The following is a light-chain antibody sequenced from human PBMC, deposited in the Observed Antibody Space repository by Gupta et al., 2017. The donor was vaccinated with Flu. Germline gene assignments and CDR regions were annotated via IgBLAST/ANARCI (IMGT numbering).Light chain of an antibody. CDR2: GAS. J-gene: IGKJ4*01. CDR1: QSVSNS. Sequence: EIVMPQSPATLSVSPGERATLSCRASQSVSNSLAWYQQKPGQAPRLLIYGASTRATGIPARFSGSGSGTEFTLTINRLQSEDSAVYYCQQYNDWLTFGGGTKVEIK. V-gene: IGKV3-15*01. CDR3: QQYNDWLT.